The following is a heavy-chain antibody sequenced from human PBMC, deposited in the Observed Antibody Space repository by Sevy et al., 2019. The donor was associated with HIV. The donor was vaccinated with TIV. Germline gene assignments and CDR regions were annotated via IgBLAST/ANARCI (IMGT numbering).Heavy chain of an antibody. CDR1: GFTFDDYG. J-gene: IGHJ3*01. CDR2: ISWNSGSI. Sequence: GGSLRLSCAASGFTFDDYGINWVRQAPGKGLEWVSGISWNSGSIGYADSVKGRFTISRDNAKNSLYLQMNSLRPDDTGLYYCAKDAGQWLGKDAFDVWGRGTMVTVSS. CDR3: AKDAGQWLGKDAFDV. D-gene: IGHD6-19*01. V-gene: IGHV3-9*01.